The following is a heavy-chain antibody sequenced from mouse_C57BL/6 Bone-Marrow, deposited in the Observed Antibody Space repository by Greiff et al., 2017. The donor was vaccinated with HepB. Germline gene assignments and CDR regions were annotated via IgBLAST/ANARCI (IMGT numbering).Heavy chain of an antibody. CDR1: GYTFTDYY. CDR3: ARSASTMITTRYYFDY. Sequence: QVQLQQSGPELVKPGASVKISCKASGYTFTDYYINWVKQRPGQGLEWIGWIFPGSGSTYYNEKFKGKATLTVDKSSSTAYMLLSSLTSEDSAVYFCARSASTMITTRYYFDYWGQGTTLTVSS. CDR2: IFPGSGST. V-gene: IGHV1-75*01. J-gene: IGHJ2*01. D-gene: IGHD2-4*01.